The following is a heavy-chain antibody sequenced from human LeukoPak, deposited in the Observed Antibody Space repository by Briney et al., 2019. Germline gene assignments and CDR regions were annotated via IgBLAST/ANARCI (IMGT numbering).Heavy chain of an antibody. CDR2: ISGSGDIT. D-gene: IGHD4-11*01. CDR1: GFSFSSYA. Sequence: GGSLRLSCAASGFSFSSYAMSWVSQAPGKGLEWVSGISGSGDITYYADSVKGRFTISRDNSKNTLYLQVNSLRAEDTAIYYCAKGGSATITTGGFDPCGQRALFAVSS. V-gene: IGHV3-23*01. CDR3: AKGGSATITTGGFDP. J-gene: IGHJ5*02.